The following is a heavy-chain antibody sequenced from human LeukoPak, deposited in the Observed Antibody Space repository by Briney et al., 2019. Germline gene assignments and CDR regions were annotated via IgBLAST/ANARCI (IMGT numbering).Heavy chain of an antibody. CDR1: GYTFTTYG. V-gene: IGHV1-18*01. CDR2: ISGYNDNT. J-gene: IGHJ4*02. Sequence: GASVKVSCKASGYTFTTYGISWVRQAPGQGLEWMGWISGYNDNTNYAQKFQGRVTMTTDTSTSTAYMELRSLRSDDTAVYYCARDRYYYGSGSYYVDYWGQGTLVTVSS. D-gene: IGHD3-10*01. CDR3: ARDRYYYGSGSYYVDY.